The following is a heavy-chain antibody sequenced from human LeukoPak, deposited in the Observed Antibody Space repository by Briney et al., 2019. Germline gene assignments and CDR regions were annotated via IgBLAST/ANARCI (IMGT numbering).Heavy chain of an antibody. Sequence: SETLSLTCTVSGGSISGYYWSWIRQPPGKGLEWIGYIYYSGSTNYNPSLKSRVTISVDTSKDQFSLKLSSVTAADTAVYYCARSRGWELPTFDYWGQGTLVTVSS. D-gene: IGHD1-26*01. CDR2: IYYSGST. J-gene: IGHJ4*02. CDR1: GGSISGYY. V-gene: IGHV4-59*01. CDR3: ARSRGWELPTFDY.